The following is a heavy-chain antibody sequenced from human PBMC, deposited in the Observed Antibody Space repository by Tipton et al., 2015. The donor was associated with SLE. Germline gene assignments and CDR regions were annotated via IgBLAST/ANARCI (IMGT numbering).Heavy chain of an antibody. CDR2: INSDGSST. CDR3: ARDLGYSYGYDAFDI. J-gene: IGHJ3*02. V-gene: IGHV3-74*01. CDR1: GFTFSSYW. Sequence: GSLRLSCAASGFTFSSYWMHWVRQAPGKGLVWVSRINSDGSSTSYADSVKGRFTISRDNAKNTLYLQMNSLRAEDTAVYYCARDLGYSYGYDAFDIWGQGTMVTVSS. D-gene: IGHD5-18*01.